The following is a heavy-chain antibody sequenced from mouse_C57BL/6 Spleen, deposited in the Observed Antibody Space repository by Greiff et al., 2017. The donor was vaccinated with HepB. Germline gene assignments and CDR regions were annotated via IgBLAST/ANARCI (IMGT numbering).Heavy chain of an antibody. CDR1: GYTFTDYY. CDR2: INPNNGGT. J-gene: IGHJ3*01. CDR3: ARPPSY. Sequence: VQLQQSGPELVKPGASVKISCKASGYTFTDYYMNWVKQSHGKSLEWIGDINPNNGGTSYNQKFKGKATLTVDKSSSTAYMELRSLTSEDSAVYYCARPPSYWGQGTLVTVSA. V-gene: IGHV1-26*01.